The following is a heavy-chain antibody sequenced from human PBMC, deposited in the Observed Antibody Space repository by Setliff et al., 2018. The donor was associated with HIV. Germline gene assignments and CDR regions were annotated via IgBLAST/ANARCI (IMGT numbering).Heavy chain of an antibody. CDR3: ARDYYDDSYYRPGIYYYYYMDV. CDR2: FYTSGGT. V-gene: IGHV4-4*07. Sequence: SEILSLTCTVSGDSISDYYWTWIRQTAGKGLEWIGRFYTSGGTKYNPSLRSRVTISVDTSSNQFSLKLSSVTAADTAVYYCARDYYDDSYYRPGIYYYYYMDVWGKGTTVTVSS. J-gene: IGHJ6*03. D-gene: IGHD3-10*01. CDR1: GDSISDYY.